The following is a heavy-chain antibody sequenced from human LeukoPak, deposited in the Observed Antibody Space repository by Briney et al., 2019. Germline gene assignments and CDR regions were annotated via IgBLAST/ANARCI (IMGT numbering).Heavy chain of an antibody. CDR3: AKTHFVEQWPTWGHDAFDI. CDR1: GFTFSNYW. V-gene: IGHV3-74*01. CDR2: INSDASVT. Sequence: GGSLRLSCAASGFTFSNYWMHWVRQTPGKGLVWVSRINSDASVTTYADSVKGRFTISRDNAKNTLYLQMNSLRAEDTAVYYCAKTHFVEQWPTWGHDAFDIWGQGTMVTVSS. D-gene: IGHD6-19*01. J-gene: IGHJ3*02.